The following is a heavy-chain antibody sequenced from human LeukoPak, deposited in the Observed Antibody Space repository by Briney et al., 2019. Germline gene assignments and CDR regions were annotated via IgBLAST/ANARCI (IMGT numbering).Heavy chain of an antibody. CDR1: GGSISSYY. J-gene: IGHJ4*02. CDR2: IYYSGST. V-gene: IGHV4-59*01. D-gene: IGHD1-7*01. Sequence: PSETLSLTCTVSGGSISSYYWSWIRQPPGKGLEWIGYIYYSGSTNYNPSLKSRVTISVDTSKNQFSLKLNSVTAADTAVYYCARGRRITGTTPHLPPIDYWGQGTLVTVSS. CDR3: ARGRRITGTTPHLPPIDY.